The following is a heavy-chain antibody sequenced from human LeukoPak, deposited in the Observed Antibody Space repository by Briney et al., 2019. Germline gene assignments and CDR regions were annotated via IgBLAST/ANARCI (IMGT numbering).Heavy chain of an antibody. V-gene: IGHV4-39*07. CDR3: AREGYYYYYMDV. J-gene: IGHJ6*03. CDR1: GGSISSSDYY. Sequence: PSDTLSLTCSVSGGSISSSDYYWGWIRQPPGKGLEWIGTIFYNGATKTNPSLSSRVTMSIDTSKNQFSLKLSSVTAADTAVYYCAREGYYYYYMDVWGKGTTVTVSS. CDR2: IFYNGAT.